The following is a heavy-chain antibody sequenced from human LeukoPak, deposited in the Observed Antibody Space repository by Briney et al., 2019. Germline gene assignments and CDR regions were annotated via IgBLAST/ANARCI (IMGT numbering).Heavy chain of an antibody. CDR2: INHSGST. Sequence: SETLSLTCAVYGGSFSGYYRSWIRQPPGKGLEWIGEINHSGSTNYNPSLKSRVTISVDTSKNQSSLKLSSVTAADTAVYYCARFLVGASPDYWGQGTLVTVSS. J-gene: IGHJ4*02. V-gene: IGHV4-34*01. CDR1: GGSFSGYY. D-gene: IGHD1-26*01. CDR3: ARFLVGASPDY.